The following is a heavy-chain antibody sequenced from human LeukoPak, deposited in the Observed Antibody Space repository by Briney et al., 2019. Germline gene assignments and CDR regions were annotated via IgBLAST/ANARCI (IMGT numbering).Heavy chain of an antibody. CDR3: ARVGRRLYSMDV. CDR1: GFTFSIHG. CDR2: IINSGGTI. Sequence: GGSLRLSCAASGFTFSIHGMNWVRQTPGKGLEWVSYIINSGGTIYYADSVKGRFTISRDNAKNPLYLQMNSLRDEDTAVYYCARVGRRLYSMDVWGQGPTVTVSS. J-gene: IGHJ6*02. V-gene: IGHV3-48*02. D-gene: IGHD1-14*01.